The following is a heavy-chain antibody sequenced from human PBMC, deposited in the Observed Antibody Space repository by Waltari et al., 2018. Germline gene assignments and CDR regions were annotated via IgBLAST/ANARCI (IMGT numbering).Heavy chain of an antibody. CDR2: IGSGSSYM. Sequence: EVHLVESGGGLVKTGGSLRLSCAASGFSFSTYAMSWVRQTPGRGLEWVSSIGSGSSYMYYADSMKGRFVISRDDARNSLYLQVHSLRAEDTAMYYCAREGQQLARYLDSWGQGTLVTVSS. CDR1: GFSFSTYA. V-gene: IGHV3-21*01. CDR3: AREGQQLARYLDS. J-gene: IGHJ4*02. D-gene: IGHD6-13*01.